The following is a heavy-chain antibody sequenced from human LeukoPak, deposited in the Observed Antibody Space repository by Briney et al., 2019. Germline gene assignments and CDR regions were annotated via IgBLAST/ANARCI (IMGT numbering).Heavy chain of an antibody. CDR2: IIPIFGTA. J-gene: IGHJ5*02. CDR3: ARVSQRYYAGGNWFDP. V-gene: IGHV1-69*13. D-gene: IGHD2-8*02. Sequence: ASVKVSCKASGGTFSSYAISWVRQAPGQGLEWVGGIIPIFGTANYAQKFQGRVTITADESTSTAYMALSSLRSEDTAVYACARVSQRYYAGGNWFDPWGQGTLVTVSS. CDR1: GGTFSSYA.